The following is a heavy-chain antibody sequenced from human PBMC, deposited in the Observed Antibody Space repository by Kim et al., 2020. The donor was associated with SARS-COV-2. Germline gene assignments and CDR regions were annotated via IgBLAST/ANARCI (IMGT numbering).Heavy chain of an antibody. J-gene: IGHJ6*02. V-gene: IGHV4-61*01. CDR2: IYYSGST. D-gene: IGHD2-2*01. CDR3: AREEYQLLLLGMDV. CDR1: GGSVSSGSYY. Sequence: SETLSLTCTVSGGSVSSGSYYWSWIRQPPGKGLEWIGYIYYSGSTNYNPSLKSRVTISVDTSKNQFSLKLSSVTAADTAVYYCAREEYQLLLLGMDVWGQGTTVTVSS.